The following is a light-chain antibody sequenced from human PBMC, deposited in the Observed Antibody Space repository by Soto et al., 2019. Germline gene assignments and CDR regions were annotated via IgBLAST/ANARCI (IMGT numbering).Light chain of an antibody. J-gene: IGKJ1*01. Sequence: DIQMTQSPSTLSASVGDRVTITCRASQSFSSWLAWYQQKKGKAPNILIYDASNLESGVPSRFRGSGSGTECTLPISRLQPDDFSTYYCQHYNSYSATFGQGTKVDI. CDR3: QHYNSYSAT. V-gene: IGKV1-5*01. CDR1: QSFSSW. CDR2: DAS.